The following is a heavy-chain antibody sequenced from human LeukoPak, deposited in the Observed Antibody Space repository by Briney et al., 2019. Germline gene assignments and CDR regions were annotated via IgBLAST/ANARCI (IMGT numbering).Heavy chain of an antibody. CDR1: GGTFSSYA. V-gene: IGHV1-69*05. D-gene: IGHD6-25*01. Sequence: ASVKVSCTASGGTFSSYAISWVRQAPGQGLEWMGGIIPIFGTANYAQKFQGRVTITTDESTSTAYMELSSLRSEDTAVYYCARQLDSSGAFDYWGQGTLVTVSS. CDR2: IIPIFGTA. CDR3: ARQLDSSGAFDY. J-gene: IGHJ4*02.